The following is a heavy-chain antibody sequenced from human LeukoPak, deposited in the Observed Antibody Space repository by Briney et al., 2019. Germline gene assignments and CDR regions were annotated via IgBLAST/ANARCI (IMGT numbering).Heavy chain of an antibody. D-gene: IGHD2-2*01. CDR1: GGSISSGGYY. J-gene: IGHJ6*03. V-gene: IGHV4-30-2*01. CDR3: ARSSTTDANHYYYYYMDV. Sequence: TSETLSLTCTVSGGSISSGGYYWSWIRQPPGKGLEWIGYIYHSGSTNYNPSLKSRVTISVDRSKNQFSLRLSSVTAADTAVYYCARSSTTDANHYYYYYMDVWGRGTTVTVSS. CDR2: IYHSGST.